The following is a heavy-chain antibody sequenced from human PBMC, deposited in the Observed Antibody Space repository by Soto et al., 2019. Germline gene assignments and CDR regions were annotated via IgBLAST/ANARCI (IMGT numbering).Heavy chain of an antibody. Sequence: GASLKISCEGSGYTFCNYWIGVGRQMAGERLGWRGIIYPVDSDTEYRPSFESHVTMSVDRSTNTSQLHCSRLKASDGAIYYCARLTSSSSSGSDYGMDVWGQGTTVTVSS. J-gene: IGHJ6*02. CDR2: IYPVDSDT. CDR1: GYTFCNYW. V-gene: IGHV5-51*01. CDR3: ARLTSSSSSGSDYGMDV. D-gene: IGHD6-6*01.